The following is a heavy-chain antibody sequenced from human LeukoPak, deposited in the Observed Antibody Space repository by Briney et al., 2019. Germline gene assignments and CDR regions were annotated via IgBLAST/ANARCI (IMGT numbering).Heavy chain of an antibody. D-gene: IGHD2-2*01. Sequence: ASVKVSCKASGYTFTSYDINWVRQATGQGLEWMGWMNPNSGNTGYAQKLQGRVTMTTDTSTSTAYMELRSLRSDDTAVYYCARVEGYCSSTSCYGLNWFDPWGQGTLVTVSS. J-gene: IGHJ5*02. CDR1: GYTFTSYD. CDR3: ARVEGYCSSTSCYGLNWFDP. CDR2: MNPNSGNT. V-gene: IGHV1-8*02.